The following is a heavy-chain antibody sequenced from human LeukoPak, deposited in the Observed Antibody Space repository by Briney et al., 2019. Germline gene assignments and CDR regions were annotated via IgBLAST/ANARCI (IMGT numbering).Heavy chain of an antibody. J-gene: IGHJ3*02. CDR3: ARIAVRIQNAFDI. Sequence: PGGSLRLSCAASGFTVSSNYMSWVRQAPGKGLEWVSLIYSGASTYYADSVKGRFTISRDNSKNTLYLQMNSLRAEDTAVYYCARIAVRIQNAFDIWGQGTMVTVSS. D-gene: IGHD6-19*01. CDR2: IYSGAST. V-gene: IGHV3-66*01. CDR1: GFTVSSNY.